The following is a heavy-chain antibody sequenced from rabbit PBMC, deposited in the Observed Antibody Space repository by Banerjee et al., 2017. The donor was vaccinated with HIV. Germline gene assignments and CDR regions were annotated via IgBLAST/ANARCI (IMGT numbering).Heavy chain of an antibody. D-gene: IGHD1-1*01. Sequence: EESGGDLVKPEGSLTLTCTASGFSFSSSYWICWVRQAPGKGLEWIACIDAGSSGSTYYASWAKGRFTISKTSSTTVTLQMTSLTAADTATYFCARDLSGVIGWNLNLWGPGTLVTVS. CDR1: GFSFSSSYW. V-gene: IGHV1S45*01. CDR3: ARDLSGVIGWNLNL. CDR2: IDAGSSGST. J-gene: IGHJ4*01.